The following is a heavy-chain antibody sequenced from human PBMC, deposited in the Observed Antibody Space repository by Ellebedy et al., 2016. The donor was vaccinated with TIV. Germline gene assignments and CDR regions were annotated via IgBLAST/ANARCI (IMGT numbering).Heavy chain of an antibody. V-gene: IGHV1-46*01. CDR3: ARTPRIAARYPYEY. D-gene: IGHD6-6*01. Sequence: ASVKVSCXASGYIFTSYYLHWVRQPPGQRLEWMGIINPSDGDTRYAQKFQGRVTMTRDTSTRRVYMELSSLRSDDAAVYYCARTPRIAARYPYEYWGQGTLVTVSS. J-gene: IGHJ4*02. CDR2: INPSDGDT. CDR1: GYIFTSYY.